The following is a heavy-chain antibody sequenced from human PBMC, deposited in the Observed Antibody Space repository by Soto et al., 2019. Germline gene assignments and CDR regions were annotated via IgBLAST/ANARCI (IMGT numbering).Heavy chain of an antibody. V-gene: IGHV6-1*01. D-gene: IGHD3-3*01. CDR1: GDSVSSNSAA. Sequence: SQTLSLTCAISGDSVSSNSAAWNWIRQSPSRGLEWLGRTYYRSKWYNDYAVSVKSRITINPDTSKNQFSLQLNSVTPEDTAVYYCARGESYDFWSGYYRVYYYGMDVWGQCTSVTVSS. J-gene: IGHJ6*02. CDR2: TYYRSKWYN. CDR3: ARGESYDFWSGYYRVYYYGMDV.